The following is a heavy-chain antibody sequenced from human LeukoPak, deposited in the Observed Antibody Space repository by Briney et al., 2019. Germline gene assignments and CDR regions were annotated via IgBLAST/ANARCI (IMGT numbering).Heavy chain of an antibody. J-gene: IGHJ4*02. CDR2: INPNSGGT. Sequence: ASVKVSCKASGYTFTGYYMHWVRQAPGQGLEWMGWINPNSGGTNYAQKFQGRVTMTRDTSISTACMELSRLRSDDTAVYYCAAQLLSAHHADYWGQGTLVTVSS. CDR3: AAQLLSAHHADY. CDR1: GYTFTGYY. D-gene: IGHD2-2*01. V-gene: IGHV1-2*02.